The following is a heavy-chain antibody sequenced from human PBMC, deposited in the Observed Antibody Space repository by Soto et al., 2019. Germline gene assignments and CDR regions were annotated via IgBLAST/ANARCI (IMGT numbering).Heavy chain of an antibody. D-gene: IGHD2-2*02. V-gene: IGHV3-53*01. CDR1: GFTVSSNY. CDR3: AREYIVVVPAAIRRGAFDI. J-gene: IGHJ3*02. CDR2: IYSGGST. Sequence: LILSCAASGFTVSSNYMSWVRQAPGKGLEWVSVIYSGGSTYYADSVKGRFTISRDNSKNTLYLQMNSLRAEDTAVYYCAREYIVVVPAAIRRGAFDIWGQGTMVTVSS.